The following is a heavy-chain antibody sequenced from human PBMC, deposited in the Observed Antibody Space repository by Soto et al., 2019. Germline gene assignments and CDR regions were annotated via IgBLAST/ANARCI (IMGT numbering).Heavy chain of an antibody. V-gene: IGHV1-69*02. D-gene: IGHD2-2*01. Sequence: GASVKVSCKASGGTFSSYTISWVRQAPGQGLEWMGRIIPILGIANYAQKFQGRVTITADKSTSTAYMELSSLRSEDTAVYYCTRDGEDIVVVPAAFDPWGQGALVTVSS. CDR3: TRDGEDIVVVPAAFDP. CDR2: IIPILGIA. CDR1: GGTFSSYT. J-gene: IGHJ5*02.